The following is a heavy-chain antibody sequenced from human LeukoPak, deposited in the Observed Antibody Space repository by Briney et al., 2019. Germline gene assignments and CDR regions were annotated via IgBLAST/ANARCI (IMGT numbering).Heavy chain of an antibody. CDR1: GFIFSSYG. V-gene: IGHV3-30*02. CDR2: IRNDGSNK. Sequence: GGSLRLSCAASGFIFSSYGMHWVRQAPGKGLEWVAFIRNDGSNKYYADSVKGRFTISRDNSKNTLYLQMNSLRAEDTAVYYCAKSDDSSGYYSFDYWGQGTLVTVSS. J-gene: IGHJ4*02. D-gene: IGHD3-22*01. CDR3: AKSDDSSGYYSFDY.